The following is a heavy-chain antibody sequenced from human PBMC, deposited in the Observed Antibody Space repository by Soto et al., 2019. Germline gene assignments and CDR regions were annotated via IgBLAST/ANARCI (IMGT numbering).Heavy chain of an antibody. CDR1: GGSFSGYY. V-gene: IGHV4-34*01. Sequence: QVQLQQWGAGLLKPSETLSLTCAVYGGSFSGYYWSWIRQPPGKGLEWIGEINHSGSTNYNPSLKSRVTISVDTSKNQFSRKLSSVTAADTAVYYCARGGSVWGSYRKPYYFDYWGQGTLVTVSS. J-gene: IGHJ4*02. CDR2: INHSGST. CDR3: ARGGSVWGSYRKPYYFDY. D-gene: IGHD3-16*02.